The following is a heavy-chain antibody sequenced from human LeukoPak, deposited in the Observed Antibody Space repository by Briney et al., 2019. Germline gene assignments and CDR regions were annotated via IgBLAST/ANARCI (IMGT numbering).Heavy chain of an antibody. Sequence: ASVKVSCKASGYTFTGYYIHWVRQATGQGLEWMGWMNPNSGNTGYAQKFQGRVTMTRNTSISTAYMELSSLRSEDTAVYYCARGEYYYDSSGYYYGARGDYWGQGTLVTVSS. D-gene: IGHD3-22*01. J-gene: IGHJ4*02. CDR3: ARGEYYYDSSGYYYGARGDY. CDR1: GYTFTGYY. V-gene: IGHV1-8*02. CDR2: MNPNSGNT.